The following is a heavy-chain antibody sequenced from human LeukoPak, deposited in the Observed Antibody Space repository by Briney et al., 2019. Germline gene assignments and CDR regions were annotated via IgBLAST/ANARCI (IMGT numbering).Heavy chain of an antibody. CDR2: IYYSGST. D-gene: IGHD3-10*01. CDR3: ARDLLRARSRGRSYFDY. CDR1: GGSISSSSYY. Sequence: SETLSLTCTVSGGSISSSSYYWGWIRQPPGKGLEWIGSIYYSGSTYYNPSLKCRVTISVDTSKNQFPLKLSSVTAADTAVYYCARDLLRARSRGRSYFDYWGQGTLVTVSS. V-gene: IGHV4-39*06. J-gene: IGHJ4*02.